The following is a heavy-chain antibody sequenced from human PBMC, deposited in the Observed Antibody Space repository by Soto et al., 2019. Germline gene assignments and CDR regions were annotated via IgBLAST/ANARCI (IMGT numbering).Heavy chain of an antibody. Sequence: PGGSLRLSCAASGFTFSSYGMHWVRQAPGKGLEWVAVIWYDGSNKYYADSVKGRFTISRDNSKNTLYLQMNSLRAEDTAVYYSARDFEDSIAAAGFYGMDVWGQGTTVTVSS. CDR1: GFTFSSYG. CDR2: IWYDGSNK. J-gene: IGHJ6*02. CDR3: ARDFEDSIAAAGFYGMDV. V-gene: IGHV3-33*01. D-gene: IGHD6-13*01.